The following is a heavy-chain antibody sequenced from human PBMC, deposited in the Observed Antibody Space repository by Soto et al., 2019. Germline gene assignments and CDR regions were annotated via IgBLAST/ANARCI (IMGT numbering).Heavy chain of an antibody. CDR2: INSDGAT. Sequence: VESRRISCAASGFTFSDYAMSWVRQAPGKGLEWVSVINSDGATYYADSVQGRFSISRDNSKSTLCLQMNSLSVEDTAIYYCASRPRGSVAGTLDSWGQGSLVTSPQ. CDR3: ASRPRGSVAGTLDS. V-gene: IGHV3-23*01. J-gene: IGHJ5*01. CDR1: GFTFSDYA. D-gene: IGHD6-19*01.